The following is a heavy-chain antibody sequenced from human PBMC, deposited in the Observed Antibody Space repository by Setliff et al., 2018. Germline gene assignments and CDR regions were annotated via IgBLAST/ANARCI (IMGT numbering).Heavy chain of an antibody. CDR3: LRLVRYCTKIACQATSGDEV. CDR1: GYTLSDSI. Sequence: ASVKVSCKASGYTLSDSILSWVRQAPGQGLEWVGWISAYNGKTYSAQKFQDRVTLTTHTSTNMGYLELRDLRSDDTAVYYCLRLVRYCTKIACQATSGDEVWGLGTLVTVSS. J-gene: IGHJ4*02. V-gene: IGHV1-18*01. CDR2: ISAYNGKT. D-gene: IGHD2-8*01.